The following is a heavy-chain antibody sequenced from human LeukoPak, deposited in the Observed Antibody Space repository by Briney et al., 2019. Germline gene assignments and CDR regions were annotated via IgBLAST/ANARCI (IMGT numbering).Heavy chain of an antibody. CDR1: GYTFTSYG. J-gene: IGHJ3*02. V-gene: IGHV1-18*01. CDR2: ISAYNGNT. CDR3: ARERGAFGSGSLDAFDI. Sequence: ASVKVSCKASGYTFTSYGISWVRQAPGQGLEWMGWISAYNGNTNYAQKLQGRVTMTTDTSTSTAYMELRSLRSDDTAVYYCARERGAFGSGSLDAFDIWGQGTMVTVSS. D-gene: IGHD3-10*01.